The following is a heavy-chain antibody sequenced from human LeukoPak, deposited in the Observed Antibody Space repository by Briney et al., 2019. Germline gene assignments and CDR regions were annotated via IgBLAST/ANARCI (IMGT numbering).Heavy chain of an antibody. D-gene: IGHD2-15*01. J-gene: IGHJ4*02. V-gene: IGHV1-18*01. CDR1: GYTSTNYG. Sequence: GASVKVSCKASGYTSTNYGISWVRQAPGQGLEWMGWVSAYGDNTNYVQKVQGRVTMTTDTSTSTAYMELRSLRSDDTAVYYCARDCIGCHGFDHWDQGTLVTVSS. CDR3: ARDCIGCHGFDH. CDR2: VSAYGDNT.